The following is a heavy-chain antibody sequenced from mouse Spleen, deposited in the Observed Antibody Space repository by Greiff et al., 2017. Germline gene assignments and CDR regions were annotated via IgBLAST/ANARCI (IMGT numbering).Heavy chain of an antibody. CDR3: ARLITTATAMDY. CDR2: ISSGGSYT. D-gene: IGHD1-2*01. J-gene: IGHJ4*01. CDR1: GFTFSSYG. V-gene: IGHV5-6*01. Sequence: EVKVVESGGDLVKPGGSLKLSCAASGFTFSSYGMSWVRQTPDKRLEWVATISSGGSYTYYPDSVKGRFTISRDNAKNTLYLQMSSLKSEDTAMYYCARLITTATAMDYWGQGTSVTVSS.